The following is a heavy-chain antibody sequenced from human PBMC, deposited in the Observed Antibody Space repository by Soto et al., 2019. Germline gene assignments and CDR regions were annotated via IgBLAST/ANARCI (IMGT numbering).Heavy chain of an antibody. CDR3: VKDRQYQLLSYNWFDP. J-gene: IGHJ5*02. CDR2: ISSNGGST. CDR1: GFTFSNAW. Sequence: GGSLRLSCAASGFTFSNAWMSWVRQAPGKGLEYVSAISSNGGSTYYADSVKGRFTISRDNSKNTLYLQMSSLRAEDTAVYYCVKDRQYQLLSYNWFDPWGQGTLVTVS. V-gene: IGHV3-64D*06. D-gene: IGHD2-2*01.